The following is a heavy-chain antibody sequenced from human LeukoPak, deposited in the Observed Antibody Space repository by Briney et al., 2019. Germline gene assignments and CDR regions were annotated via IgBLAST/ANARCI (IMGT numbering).Heavy chain of an antibody. CDR3: ARDPRFCSTTNCPYGPNP. J-gene: IGHJ5*02. V-gene: IGHV4-30-4*08. D-gene: IGHD2-2*01. Sequence: PSQTLSLTCIVSGGSIRSGDYYWSWIRQPPGKGLEWIGFIYYSGTTSYNPSLKSRVTISIDTSKNQFSMKLTSVTAADTGVYYCARDPRFCSTTNCPYGPNPWGQGTLVTVSS. CDR2: IYYSGTT. CDR1: GGSIRSGDYY.